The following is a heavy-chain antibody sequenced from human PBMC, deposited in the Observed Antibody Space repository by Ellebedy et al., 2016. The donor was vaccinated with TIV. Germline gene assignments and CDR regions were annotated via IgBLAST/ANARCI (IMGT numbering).Heavy chain of an antibody. V-gene: IGHV3-11*06. CDR2: TSTHSTHI. CDR3: ATFKFNWNDFDS. CDR1: GFTFSDHY. D-gene: IGHD1-20*01. Sequence: PGGSLRLSCAASGFTFSDHYVAWVRPPPGKGLGWISFTSTHSTHIDYRDSLKGRFTISREHAKDSLFLEMNRLRGEDSAVYYCATFKFNWNDFDSWGQGTRVTVSS. J-gene: IGHJ4*02.